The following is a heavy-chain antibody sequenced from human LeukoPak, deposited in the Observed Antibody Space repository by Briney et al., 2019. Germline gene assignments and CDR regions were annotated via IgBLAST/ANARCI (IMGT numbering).Heavy chain of an antibody. CDR2: IRGDNGNT. D-gene: IGHD2/OR15-2a*01. V-gene: IGHV1-18*01. CDR1: GYTFSNYG. CDR3: ASSPSTSYYYYYMDV. Sequence: ASVKVSCKASGYTFSNYGISWVRQAPGQGLEWVGWIRGDNGNTNYAQKLQGRVTMTTDTSTSTAYMELRSLGSDETAVYYCASSPSTSYYYYYMDVWGKGTTVTVSS. J-gene: IGHJ6*03.